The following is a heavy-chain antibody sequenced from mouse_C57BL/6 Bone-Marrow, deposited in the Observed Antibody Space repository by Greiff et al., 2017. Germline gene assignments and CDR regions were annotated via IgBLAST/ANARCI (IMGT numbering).Heavy chain of an antibody. CDR3: TTLVATDY. CDR2: IDPENGDT. V-gene: IGHV14-4*01. J-gene: IGHJ2*01. Sequence: VHVKQSGAELVRPGASVKLSCTASGFNINDDYMHWVKQRPEQGLEWIGWIDPENGDTEYASKFQGKATITADTSSNTAYLQLSSLTSEDTAVYYCTTLVATDYWGQGTTLTVSS. D-gene: IGHD1-1*01. CDR1: GFNINDDY.